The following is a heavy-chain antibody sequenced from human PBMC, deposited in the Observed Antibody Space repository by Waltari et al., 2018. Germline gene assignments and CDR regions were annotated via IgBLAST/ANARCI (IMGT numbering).Heavy chain of an antibody. Sequence: QVQLQQWGAGLLKPSETLSLTCAVYGGSFSGYYWSWIRQPPGKGLEWIGEINHSGSTNYNPSLKSRVTISVDTSKNQFSLKLSSVTAADTAVYYCAGITGTIYYYYYMDVWGKGTTVTISS. V-gene: IGHV4-34*01. D-gene: IGHD1-7*01. CDR3: AGITGTIYYYYYMDV. J-gene: IGHJ6*03. CDR1: GGSFSGYY. CDR2: INHSGST.